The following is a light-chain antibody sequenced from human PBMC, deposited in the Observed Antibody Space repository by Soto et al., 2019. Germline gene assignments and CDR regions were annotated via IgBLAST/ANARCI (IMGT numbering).Light chain of an antibody. Sequence: QSALTQPASVSGSPGQSITISCTGTSSDVGGYNYVSWYQQYPGKAPKLMIYEVSYRPSGVSNRFSGSKYGNTASLTISGLQSEDEADYYCSSYTSTHTLVFGGGTKLTVL. J-gene: IGLJ3*02. V-gene: IGLV2-14*01. CDR2: EVS. CDR1: SSDVGGYNY. CDR3: SSYTSTHTLV.